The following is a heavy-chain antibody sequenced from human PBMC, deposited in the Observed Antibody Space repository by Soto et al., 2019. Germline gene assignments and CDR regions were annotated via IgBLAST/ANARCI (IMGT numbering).Heavy chain of an antibody. J-gene: IGHJ5*02. CDR2: INAANGDT. CDR1: GYTFTSYG. D-gene: IGHD6-13*01. Sequence: ASVKVSCKASGYTFTSYGIHWVRQAPGQRLEWMGWINAANGDTKYSPKFQGRVTITRDTLASTAYMELSSLRSEDTAVHYCVRRHVSATGIDWFDPWGQGTLVTVAP. CDR3: VRRHVSATGIDWFDP. V-gene: IGHV1-3*01.